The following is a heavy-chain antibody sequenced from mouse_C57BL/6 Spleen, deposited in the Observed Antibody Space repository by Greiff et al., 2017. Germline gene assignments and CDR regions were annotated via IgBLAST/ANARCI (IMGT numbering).Heavy chain of an antibody. D-gene: IGHD1-1*01. Sequence: QVTLKVCGPGILQPSQTLSLTCSFSGFSLSTFGMGVGWIRQPSGKGLEWLAHIWWDDDKYYNPALKSRLTISKDTSKNQVFLKIANVDTADTATYYCARMTTVVAPYYFDYWGQGTTLTVSS. V-gene: IGHV8-8*01. CDR2: IWWDDDK. CDR3: ARMTTVVAPYYFDY. J-gene: IGHJ2*01. CDR1: GFSLSTFGMG.